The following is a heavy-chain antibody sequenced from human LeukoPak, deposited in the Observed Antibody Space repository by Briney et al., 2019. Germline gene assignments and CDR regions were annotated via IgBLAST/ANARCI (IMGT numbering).Heavy chain of an antibody. CDR3: AGAVTTSFGAYYYYGMDV. Sequence: SVKVSCKASGYTFTSYGISWVRQAPGQGLEWMGWISAYNGNTNYAQKLQGRVTMTTDTSTSTAYMELRSLRSDDTAVYYCAGAVTTSFGAYYYYGMDVWGQGTTVTVSS. D-gene: IGHD4-17*01. CDR1: GYTFTSYG. V-gene: IGHV1-18*01. J-gene: IGHJ6*02. CDR2: ISAYNGNT.